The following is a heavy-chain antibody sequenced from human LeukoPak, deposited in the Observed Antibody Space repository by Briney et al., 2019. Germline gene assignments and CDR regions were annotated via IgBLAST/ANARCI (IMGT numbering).Heavy chain of an antibody. D-gene: IGHD1-1*01. CDR1: GYTFTSYA. Sequence: ASVKVSCKASGYTFTSYAISWVRQAPGQGLEWMGWISAYNGNTNYAQKLQGRVTMTTDTSTSTAYMELRSLRSDDTAVYYCARDHARRGRNWPFDYWGQGTLVTVSS. J-gene: IGHJ4*02. V-gene: IGHV1-18*01. CDR2: ISAYNGNT. CDR3: ARDHARRGRNWPFDY.